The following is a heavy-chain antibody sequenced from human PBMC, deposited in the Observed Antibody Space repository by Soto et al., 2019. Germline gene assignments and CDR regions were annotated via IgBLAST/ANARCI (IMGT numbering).Heavy chain of an antibody. CDR3: SRGYPPRDQLGNLPGAF. V-gene: IGHV1-69*05. D-gene: IGHD1-1*01. J-gene: IGHJ4*02. CDR1: GGTFSSYA. CDR2: IIPIFGTA. Sequence: SVKVSCKASGGTFSSYAISWVRQAPGQGLEWMGGIIPIFGTANYAQKFQGRVTMTRDTSTSTVYMELSSLRSEDTAIYFCSRGYPPRDQLGNLPGAFWGQGTLVTVSS.